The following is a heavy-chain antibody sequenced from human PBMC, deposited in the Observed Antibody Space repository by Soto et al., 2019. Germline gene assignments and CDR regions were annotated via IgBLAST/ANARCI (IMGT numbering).Heavy chain of an antibody. Sequence: SCKASGGTFSSYAISWVRQAPGKGLEWVAVIWYDGSDQYYGDSVKGRFTISRDNSKNKLYLQMDSLRAEDTAVYYCARDIASRRFDYLGQGVLVTVSS. D-gene: IGHD6-6*01. CDR1: GGTFSSYA. CDR3: ARDIASRRFDY. V-gene: IGHV3-33*01. J-gene: IGHJ4*02. CDR2: IWYDGSDQ.